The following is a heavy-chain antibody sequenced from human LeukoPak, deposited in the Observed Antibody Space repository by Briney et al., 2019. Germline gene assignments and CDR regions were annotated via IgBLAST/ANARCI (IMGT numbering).Heavy chain of an antibody. V-gene: IGHV1-24*01. CDR1: GYTLTELS. D-gene: IGHD3-10*01. J-gene: IGHJ6*02. CDR2: FDPEDSKT. CDR3: ARDLGKDYYYYGMDV. Sequence: GASVKVSCKVSGYTLTELSMHWVRQAPGRGLEWMGGFDPEDSKTIYAQKFQGRVTITADKSTSTAYMELSSLRSEDTAVYYCARDLGKDYYYYGMDVWGQGTTVTVSS.